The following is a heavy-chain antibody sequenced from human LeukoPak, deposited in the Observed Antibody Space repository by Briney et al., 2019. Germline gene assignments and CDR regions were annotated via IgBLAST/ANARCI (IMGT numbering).Heavy chain of an antibody. V-gene: IGHV3-23*01. Sequence: PGGSLRLSCVGSGFTSIAYALTWARQAPGKGLVWVSGISGGGVTTYYADSVKGRFTISRDNSKNTLYLQMNSLGAEDTAVYYCATPSGYGDFRDYWGQGTLVTVSS. J-gene: IGHJ4*02. D-gene: IGHD4-17*01. CDR1: GFTSIAYA. CDR2: ISGGGVTT. CDR3: ATPSGYGDFRDY.